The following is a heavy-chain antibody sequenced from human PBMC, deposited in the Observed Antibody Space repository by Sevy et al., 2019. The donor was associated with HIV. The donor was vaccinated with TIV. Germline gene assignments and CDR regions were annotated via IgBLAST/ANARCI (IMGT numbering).Heavy chain of an antibody. CDR2: IYYSGST. V-gene: IGHV4-59*01. CDR1: GGSISSYY. J-gene: IGHJ6*02. CDR3: ARAAARPYYYYYGMDV. D-gene: IGHD6-6*01. Sequence: SETLSLTCTVSGGSISSYYWSWIRQPPGKGLEWIGYIYYSGSTNYNPSLKSRVTISVDTSKNQFSLKLGSVTAADTAVYYCARAAARPYYYYYGMDVWGQGTTVTVSS.